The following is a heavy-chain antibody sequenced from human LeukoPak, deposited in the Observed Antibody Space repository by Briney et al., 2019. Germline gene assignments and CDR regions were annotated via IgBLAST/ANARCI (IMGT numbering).Heavy chain of an antibody. J-gene: IGHJ4*02. CDR1: GFTFRGYS. CDR3: ARDGGYCTKGVCYLDY. V-gene: IGHV3-21*01. Sequence: PGGSLRLSCAASGFTFRGYSMNWVRQAPGKGLEWVSSISSYNDYMYYAGSVKGRFTISRDNAKNSLYLEMNSLRAEDTAVYYCARDGGYCTKGVCYLDYWGQGTLVTVSS. CDR2: ISSYNDYM. D-gene: IGHD2-8*01.